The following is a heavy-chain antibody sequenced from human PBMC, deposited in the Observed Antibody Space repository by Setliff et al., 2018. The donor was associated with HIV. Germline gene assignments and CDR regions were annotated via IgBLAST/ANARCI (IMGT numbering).Heavy chain of an antibody. D-gene: IGHD5-12*01. V-gene: IGHV4-34*01. J-gene: IGHJ6*03. CDR2: INHSGST. CDR1: GESFNAYF. CDR3: VRGWADKVSTISAPYYYYMDV. Sequence: SETLSLTCAVYGESFNAYFWSWFRQPPGKGLEWIGQINHSGSTNYNPSLKSRVTIRFDMSKNQFSLEVTSVTAADTAVYYCVRGWADKVSTISAPYYYYMDVWGKGTTVTVSS.